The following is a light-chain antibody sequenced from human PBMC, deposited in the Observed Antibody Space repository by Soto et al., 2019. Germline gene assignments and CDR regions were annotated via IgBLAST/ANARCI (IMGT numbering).Light chain of an antibody. V-gene: IGLV2-14*01. CDR3: SSYTSSSTLL. J-gene: IGLJ1*01. CDR1: SSDVGGYNY. CDR2: EVR. Sequence: QSVLTQPAAVSGSPGQSITISCTGTSSDVGGYNYVSWYQQHPGKAPKLMIYEVRNRPSGVSNRFSGSKAGNTASLTISGLQAEDEADYYCSSYTSSSTLLFGTGTKVTVL.